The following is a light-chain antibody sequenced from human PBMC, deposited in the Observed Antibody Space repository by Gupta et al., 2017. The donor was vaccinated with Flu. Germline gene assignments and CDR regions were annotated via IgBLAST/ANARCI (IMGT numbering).Light chain of an antibody. CDR1: QSISSY. J-gene: IGKJ2*01. CDR3: QQSDSTGYT. V-gene: IGKV1-39*01. Sequence: DIQMTQSPSSLSASVGDRVTITCRASQSISSYLNWYQQKPGKAPKLLIYAASSLQSGVPSRFSGIGSGTDFTLTISSLQPEDFATYYCQQSDSTGYTFGQGAKLEIK. CDR2: AAS.